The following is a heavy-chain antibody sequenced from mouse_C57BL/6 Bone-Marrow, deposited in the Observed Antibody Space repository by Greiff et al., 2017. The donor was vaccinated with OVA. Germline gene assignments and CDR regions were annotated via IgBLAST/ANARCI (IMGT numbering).Heavy chain of an antibody. V-gene: IGHV1-64*01. CDR2: IHPNSGST. J-gene: IGHJ4*01. CDR1: GYTFTSYW. CDR3: ARFYDYDGYAMDY. D-gene: IGHD2-4*01. Sequence: VQLQQPGAELVKPGASVKLSCKASGYTFTSYWMHWVKQRPGQGLEWIGMIHPNSGSTNYNEKFKSKATLTVDQSSSTAYMQLNSLTSEDSAVYYCARFYDYDGYAMDYWGQGTSVTVSS.